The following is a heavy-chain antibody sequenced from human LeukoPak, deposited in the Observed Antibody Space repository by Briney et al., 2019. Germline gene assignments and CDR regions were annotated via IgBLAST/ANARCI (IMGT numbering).Heavy chain of an antibody. Sequence: ASVRVSCKASGYTFTGYFMHWVRQAPGQGLEWMGWINPNSGDTHYVQKFLGRVTMTRDTSISTAYMELSRLSSDDTAVYYCAKVMAGTVAFDIWGQGTMVTVSS. CDR1: GYTFTGYF. CDR2: INPNSGDT. V-gene: IGHV1-2*02. CDR3: AKVMAGTVAFDI. D-gene: IGHD6-19*01. J-gene: IGHJ3*02.